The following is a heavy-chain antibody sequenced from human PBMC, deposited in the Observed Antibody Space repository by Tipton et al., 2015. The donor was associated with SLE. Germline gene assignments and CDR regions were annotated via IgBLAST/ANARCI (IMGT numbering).Heavy chain of an antibody. CDR3: ARELGINTFDI. CDR1: GYTFSSYD. D-gene: IGHD7-27*01. CDR2: ISAYNGDT. J-gene: IGHJ3*02. Sequence: QSGAEVKKPGASVKVSCKASGYTFSSYDITWVRQAPGQGLEWMGWISAYNGDTSHAQKLQGRVTMTTDTSTSTAYMELSRLTFDDTAVYYCARELGINTFDIWGQGTMVTVSS. V-gene: IGHV1-18*01.